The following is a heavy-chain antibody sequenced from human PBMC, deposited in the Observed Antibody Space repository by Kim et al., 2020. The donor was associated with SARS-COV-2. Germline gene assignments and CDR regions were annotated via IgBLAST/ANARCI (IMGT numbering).Heavy chain of an antibody. Sequence: SETLSLTCTVSGGSISSYYWSWIRQPPGKGLEWIGYIYYSGSTNYNPSLKSRVTISVDTSKNQFSLKLSSVTAADTAVYYCASYYDSSGYYLLGYFDYWGQGTLVTVSS. CDR3: ASYYDSSGYYLLGYFDY. CDR1: GGSISSYY. CDR2: IYYSGST. V-gene: IGHV4-59*08. J-gene: IGHJ4*02. D-gene: IGHD3-22*01.